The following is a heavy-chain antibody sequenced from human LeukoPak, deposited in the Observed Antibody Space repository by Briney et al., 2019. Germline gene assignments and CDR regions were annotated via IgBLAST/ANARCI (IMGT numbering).Heavy chain of an antibody. CDR3: ARGSGILRYFDWLSPEYYYYGMDV. CDR1: GGSFSGYY. J-gene: IGHJ6*02. CDR2: INHSGST. D-gene: IGHD3-9*01. Sequence: SETLSLTCAVYGGSFSGYYWSWICQPPGKGLEWIGEINHSGSTNYNPSLKSRVTISVDTSKNQFSLKLSSVTAADTAVYYCARGSGILRYFDWLSPEYYYYGMDVWGQGTTVTVSS. V-gene: IGHV4-34*01.